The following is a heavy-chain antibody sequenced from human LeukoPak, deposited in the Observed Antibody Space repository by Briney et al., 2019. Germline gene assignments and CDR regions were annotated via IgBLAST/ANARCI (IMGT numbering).Heavy chain of an antibody. CDR1: GGSISSYY. D-gene: IGHD3-9*01. J-gene: IGHJ3*02. Sequence: PSETLSLTCTVSGGSISSYYWSWIRQPPGKGLEWIGYIYYSGSTNYNPSLKSRVIISVDTSKNQFSLKLSSVTAADTAVYYCARVKGYYDISTGNLDAFDIWGQGTMITVSS. V-gene: IGHV4-59*01. CDR2: IYYSGST. CDR3: ARVKGYYDISTGNLDAFDI.